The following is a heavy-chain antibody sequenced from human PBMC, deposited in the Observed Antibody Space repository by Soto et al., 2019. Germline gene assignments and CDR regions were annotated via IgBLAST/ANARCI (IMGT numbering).Heavy chain of an antibody. CDR1: GFTFSSYA. V-gene: IGHV3-23*01. Sequence: GGSLRLSCAASGFTFSSYAMSWVRQAPGRGLEWVSAISGSGGSTYYADSVKGRFTISRDNSKNTLYLQMNSLRAEDTAVYYCAKIPPGYSYGYFYFDYWGQGTLVTVSS. D-gene: IGHD5-18*01. J-gene: IGHJ4*02. CDR2: ISGSGGST. CDR3: AKIPPGYSYGYFYFDY.